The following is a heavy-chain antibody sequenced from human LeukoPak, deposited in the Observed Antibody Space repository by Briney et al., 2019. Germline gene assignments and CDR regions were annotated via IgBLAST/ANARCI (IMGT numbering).Heavy chain of an antibody. Sequence: SQTLSLTCTVSGGSISSYYWSWIRQPAGKGLEWIGRIYASGSTNYNPSLKSRVTMSIDTSKNQFSLKLNSVTAADTAVYYCARGSGWYPAYWGQGTLVTVSS. CDR3: ARGSGWYPAY. V-gene: IGHV4-4*07. J-gene: IGHJ4*02. CDR2: IYASGST. CDR1: GGSISSYY. D-gene: IGHD6-19*01.